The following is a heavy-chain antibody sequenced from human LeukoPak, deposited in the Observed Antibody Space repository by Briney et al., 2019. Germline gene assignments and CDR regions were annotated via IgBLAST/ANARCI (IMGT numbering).Heavy chain of an antibody. Sequence: SETLSLTCTVSGGSISSYYWSWIRQPERKGLEWIGYIYYSGNNNYNPSLKSRVTISVDTYKNQFSLKLSSVTAADTAVYYCARGVYIAAAQYGYWGQGTLVTVSS. CDR3: ARGVYIAAAQYGY. D-gene: IGHD6-13*01. CDR2: IYYSGNN. CDR1: GGSISSYY. J-gene: IGHJ4*02. V-gene: IGHV4-59*01.